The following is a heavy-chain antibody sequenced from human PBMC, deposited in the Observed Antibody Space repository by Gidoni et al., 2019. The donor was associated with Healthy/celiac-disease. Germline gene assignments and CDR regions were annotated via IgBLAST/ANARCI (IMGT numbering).Heavy chain of an antibody. CDR1: GFTFDDYT. D-gene: IGHD6-13*01. CDR3: AKGEGIAAAGDYMDV. Sequence: EVQLVESGGVVVQPGGSLRLSCAASGFTFDDYTMHWVRQAPGKGLEWVSLISWDGGSTYYADSVKGRFTISRDNSKNSLYLQMNSLRTEDTALYYCAKGEGIAAAGDYMDVWGKGTTVTVSS. J-gene: IGHJ6*03. CDR2: ISWDGGST. V-gene: IGHV3-43*01.